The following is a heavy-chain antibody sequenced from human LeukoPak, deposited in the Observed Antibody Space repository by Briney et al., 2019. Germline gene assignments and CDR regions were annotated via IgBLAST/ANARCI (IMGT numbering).Heavy chain of an antibody. J-gene: IGHJ4*02. CDR2: INHSGST. V-gene: IGHV4-34*01. CDR1: GGSFSGYY. D-gene: IGHD6-19*01. CDR3: ARGTSRQWLPLDY. Sequence: SETLSLTCAVYGGSFSGYYWSWIRQPPGKGLEWIGEINHSGSTNYNPSLKSRVTIPVDTSKNQFSLKLSSVTAADTAVYYCARGTSRQWLPLDYWGQGTLVTVSS.